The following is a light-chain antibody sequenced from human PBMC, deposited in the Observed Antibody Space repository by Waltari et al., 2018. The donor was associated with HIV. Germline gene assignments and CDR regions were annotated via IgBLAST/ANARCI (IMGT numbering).Light chain of an antibody. CDR1: SSNIGAGYD. J-gene: IGLJ3*02. Sequence: QSVLTQPPSVSGAPGQRVTISCTGSSSNIGAGYDVHWYQQLPGTTHKLLVYGNSNRPSGVPDRFSGSKSATSASLAITGLQAEDEADYYCQSYDNSLSAWVFGGGTKLTVL. V-gene: IGLV1-40*01. CDR3: QSYDNSLSAWV. CDR2: GNS.